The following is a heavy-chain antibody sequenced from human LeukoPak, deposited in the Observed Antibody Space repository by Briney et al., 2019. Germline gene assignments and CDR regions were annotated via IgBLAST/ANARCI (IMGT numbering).Heavy chain of an antibody. CDR3: AKDSSYYYDSGGDWFDP. V-gene: IGHV3-23*01. Sequence: GGSLRLSCAASGFTFSSYSMNWVRQAPGKGLEWVSGISGSGGNTYYADSVKGRFTISRDNSKNTLYLQMNSLRAEDTAVYYCAKDSSYYYDSGGDWFDPWGQGTLVTVSS. J-gene: IGHJ5*02. CDR2: ISGSGGNT. D-gene: IGHD3-22*01. CDR1: GFTFSSYS.